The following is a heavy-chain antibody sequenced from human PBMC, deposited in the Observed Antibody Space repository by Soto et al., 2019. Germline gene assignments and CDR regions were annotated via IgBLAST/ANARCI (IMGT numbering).Heavy chain of an antibody. CDR1: EFTFSKHG. J-gene: IGHJ4*02. CDR3: AKGPPLLMIYPVLDS. CDR2: VSYDGSNE. V-gene: IGHV3-30*18. D-gene: IGHD2-8*01. Sequence: PGGSLRLSCAASEFTFSKHGMHWVRQAPGKGLEWVAVVSYDGSNEYYADSVKGRFTISRDNSKNTLYLQMNSLRPEDTAVYFCAKGPPLLMIYPVLDSWGQGTLVTVSS.